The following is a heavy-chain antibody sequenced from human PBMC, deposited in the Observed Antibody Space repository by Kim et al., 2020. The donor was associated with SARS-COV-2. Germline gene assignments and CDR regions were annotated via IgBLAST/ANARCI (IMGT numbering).Heavy chain of an antibody. Sequence: NTGYADSVKRRFTISRDNAKNSVYLQMNSLRPEDTALYYCTRGRGGFNVWGQGTTVTVSS. CDR3: TRGRGGFNV. V-gene: IGHV3-9*01. J-gene: IGHJ6*02. CDR2: NT. D-gene: IGHD3-16*01.